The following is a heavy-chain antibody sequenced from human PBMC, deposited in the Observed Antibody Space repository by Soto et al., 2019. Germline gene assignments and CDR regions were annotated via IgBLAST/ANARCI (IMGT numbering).Heavy chain of an antibody. Sequence: PRGSLILSCAASGFTFSYFAMGWVRQAPGKGLEWVSVLNDRGDTTYYTDSVKGRFTISRDNSRNTLYLQMNSLRAEDTAVYYCAKDATRTNGWYHFDYWGQGALGTVSA. D-gene: IGHD6-19*01. CDR2: LNDRGDTT. CDR1: GFTFSYFA. CDR3: AKDATRTNGWYHFDY. V-gene: IGHV3-23*01. J-gene: IGHJ4*02.